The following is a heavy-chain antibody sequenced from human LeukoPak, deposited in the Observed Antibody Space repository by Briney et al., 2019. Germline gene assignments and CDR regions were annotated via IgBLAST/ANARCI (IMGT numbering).Heavy chain of an antibody. D-gene: IGHD3-22*01. J-gene: IGHJ4*02. V-gene: IGHV5-51*01. CDR1: RYGFTTYW. Sequence: GLSRHIASPGSRYGFTTYWIGWARPMPGKGLEWMGIIYPADSDTRYSPSFQGQVTISADKSISTAYLQWSSLKASDTAMYYCARLYFDTNSYSDYWGQGTLVTVSS. CDR3: ARLYFDTNSYSDY. CDR2: IYPADSDT.